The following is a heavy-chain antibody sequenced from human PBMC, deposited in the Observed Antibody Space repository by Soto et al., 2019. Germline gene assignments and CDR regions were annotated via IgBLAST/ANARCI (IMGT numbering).Heavy chain of an antibody. CDR1: GGSISSYY. CDR3: ARRWGRTFDY. Sequence: QVQLQESGPGLVKPSETLSLTCTVSGGSISSYYWSWIRQPPGKGLEWLGYIDYRGSTNYHPSLKSRVTISVDTSKNQFSLKLSSVTAADTAVYYCARRWGRTFDYWGQGTLVTVSS. J-gene: IGHJ4*02. D-gene: IGHD1-26*01. V-gene: IGHV4-59*08. CDR2: IDYRGST.